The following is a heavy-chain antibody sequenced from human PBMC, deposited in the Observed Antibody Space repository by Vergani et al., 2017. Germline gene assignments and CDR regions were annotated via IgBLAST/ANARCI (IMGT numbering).Heavy chain of an antibody. CDR2: INSDGSST. Sequence: VQLVESGGGLVQPGGSLRLSCTASGFTFSNYWMQWVRQAPGKGLVWVSRINSDGSSTNYADSVKGRFTISRDNAKNTLYLQMSSLRAEDTAVFYCVRASNYYDSGGLSIVPDHWGQGTLVTVSS. V-gene: IGHV3-74*01. D-gene: IGHD3-22*01. J-gene: IGHJ4*02. CDR1: GFTFSNYW. CDR3: VRASNYYDSGGLSIVPDH.